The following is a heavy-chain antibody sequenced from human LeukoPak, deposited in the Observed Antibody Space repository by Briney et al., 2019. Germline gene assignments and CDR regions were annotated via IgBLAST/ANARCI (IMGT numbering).Heavy chain of an antibody. D-gene: IGHD3-16*01. J-gene: IGHJ4*02. Sequence: SETLSLTCTVSGGSINNHYWSWIRQPPGKGLEWIAYIYYTGITNYNPSLKSRVTTSVDTSQNQFSLKLSSVIAADTAVYYCARDRGSGGGFDYWGQGTLVTVSS. CDR2: IYYTGIT. CDR1: GGSINNHY. V-gene: IGHV4-59*11. CDR3: ARDRGSGGGFDY.